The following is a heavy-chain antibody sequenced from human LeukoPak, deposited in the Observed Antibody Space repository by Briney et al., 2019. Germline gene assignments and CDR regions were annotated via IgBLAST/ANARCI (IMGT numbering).Heavy chain of an antibody. CDR2: INAGNGNT. J-gene: IGHJ5*02. D-gene: IGHD3-16*02. CDR1: GYTFTSYA. CDR3: ARDVWGVILAFDP. V-gene: IGHV1-3*01. Sequence: GASVKVSCKASGYTFTSYAMHWVRQAPAQRLEWMGWINAGNGNTKYSQKFQGRVTITRDTSASTAYMELSSLRSEDTAVYYCARDVWGVILAFDPWGQGTLVTVSS.